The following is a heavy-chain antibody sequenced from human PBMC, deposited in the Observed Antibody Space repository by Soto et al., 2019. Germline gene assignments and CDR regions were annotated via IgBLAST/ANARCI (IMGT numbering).Heavy chain of an antibody. Sequence: QVQLEESGGGLVKPGGSLRLSCAASGFTFSAVYMSWIRQAPNKGLEYISYISSSGTSANYADSVKGRFTISRDNAKNSLYLQLNRLRAEDTAVYYCWRDRGAVTGQDFDYWGQGALVTVSS. J-gene: IGHJ4*02. CDR2: ISSSGTSA. V-gene: IGHV3-11*05. CDR1: GFTFSAVY. D-gene: IGHD6-19*01. CDR3: WRDRGAVTGQDFDY.